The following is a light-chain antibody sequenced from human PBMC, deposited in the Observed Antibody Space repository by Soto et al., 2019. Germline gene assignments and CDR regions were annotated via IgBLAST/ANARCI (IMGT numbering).Light chain of an antibody. Sequence: DIQMTQSPSSLSASVGDRVTITCRASQTISTYLNWYQQEPGKAPKLLIYAASSLQSVVPSRFSVSGSGTDFTLTISSLQPEDFAAYYCQQSHGIPYTFGQGTKLELK. CDR3: QQSHGIPYT. CDR1: QTISTY. V-gene: IGKV1-39*01. CDR2: AAS. J-gene: IGKJ2*01.